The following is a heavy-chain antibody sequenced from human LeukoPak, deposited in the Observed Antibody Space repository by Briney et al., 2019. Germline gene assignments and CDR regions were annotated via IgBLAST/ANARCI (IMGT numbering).Heavy chain of an antibody. Sequence: GGSLRLSCAASEFTFSGYWMSWVRQAPGKGLEWVANIKQDGSEKYYVDSVKGRFTVSRDSAKNSLYLQMNSLRAEDTAVYYCARTTSIALRRPFGYWGQGTLVTVSS. CDR2: IKQDGSEK. J-gene: IGHJ4*02. V-gene: IGHV3-7*03. CDR1: EFTFSGYW. CDR3: ARTTSIALRRPFGY. D-gene: IGHD6-6*01.